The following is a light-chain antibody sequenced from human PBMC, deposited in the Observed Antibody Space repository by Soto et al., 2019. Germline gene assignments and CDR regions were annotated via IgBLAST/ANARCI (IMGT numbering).Light chain of an antibody. CDR3: QQYDNWPRT. CDR1: QSVRSN. CDR2: DAS. J-gene: IGKJ1*01. V-gene: IGKV3-15*01. Sequence: EEVMTQSPATLSVSPGERATLSCRASQSVRSNLAWYQQKPAQPPRLLIYDASTRATGIPSRFSGSGSGTEFTLTISSLKSEDFAVYYCQQYDNWPRTFGQGTKVDIK.